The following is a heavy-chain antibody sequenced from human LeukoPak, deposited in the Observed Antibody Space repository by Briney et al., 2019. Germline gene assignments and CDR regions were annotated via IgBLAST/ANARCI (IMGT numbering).Heavy chain of an antibody. CDR3: AREIEPNCSGGSCYSFDY. CDR2: ISYDGSNK. Sequence: PGRSLRLSCAASGFTFSSYAMHWVRQAPGKGLEGVAVISYDGSNKYYADSVKGRFTISRDNSKNTLYLQMNSLRAEDMAVYYCAREIEPNCSGGSCYSFDYWGQGTLVTVSS. D-gene: IGHD2-15*01. CDR1: GFTFSSYA. J-gene: IGHJ4*02. V-gene: IGHV3-30*04.